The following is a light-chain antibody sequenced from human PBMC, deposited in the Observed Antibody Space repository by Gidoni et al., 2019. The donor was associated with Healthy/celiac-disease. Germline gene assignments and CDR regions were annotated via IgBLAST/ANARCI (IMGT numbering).Light chain of an antibody. CDR2: GAS. J-gene: IGKJ2*01. CDR3: QQDNNWPPSRT. CDR1: QSVSSN. Sequence: EIVMTPSPATLSVSPGERATLSCRASQSVSSNLAWYQQKPGQAPRLLIYGASTRATGIPARFSGSGSGTEFTLTISSLQSEDFAVYYCQQDNNWPPSRTFGQGTKLDIK. V-gene: IGKV3-15*01.